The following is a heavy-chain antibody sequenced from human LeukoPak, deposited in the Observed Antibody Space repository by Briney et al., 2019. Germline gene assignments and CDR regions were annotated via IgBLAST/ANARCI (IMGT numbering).Heavy chain of an antibody. V-gene: IGHV4-34*01. CDR2: INHSGST. Sequence: SETLSLTCAVYGGSFSGYYWSWIRQPPGKGLEWIGEINHSGSTNYNPSLKSRVTISVDTSKNQFSLKLSSVTAADTAVYYCARESWDYSNYGYNWFDPWGQGTLVTVSS. CDR3: ARESWDYSNYGYNWFDP. CDR1: GGSFSGYY. J-gene: IGHJ5*02. D-gene: IGHD4-11*01.